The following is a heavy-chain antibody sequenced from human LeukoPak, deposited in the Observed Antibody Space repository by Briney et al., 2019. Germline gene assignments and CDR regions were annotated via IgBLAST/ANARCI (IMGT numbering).Heavy chain of an antibody. Sequence: GGSLRLSCLTSGFTLGTNAMSWVRQAPGKGLEWISGISGSGASTYYADSVKGRFTISRDDSRNTLYLQMNSLRGDDTAVYYCAEDVGKWESLHFFDYWGQGTLVTVSS. CDR1: GFTLGTNA. J-gene: IGHJ4*02. CDR2: ISGSGAST. CDR3: AEDVGKWESLHFFDY. D-gene: IGHD1-26*01. V-gene: IGHV3-23*01.